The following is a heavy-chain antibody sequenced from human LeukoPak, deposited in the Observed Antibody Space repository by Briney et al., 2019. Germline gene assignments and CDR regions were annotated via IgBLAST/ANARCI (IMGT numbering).Heavy chain of an antibody. D-gene: IGHD5-18*01. CDR2: INPNSGGT. Sequence: GASVRVSCKAPGYTFTGYYMHWVRQAPGQGLEWMGWINPNSGGTNYAQKFQGRVTMTRDTSISTAYMELSRLRSDDTAVYYCAREYVDTAMVPTFDYWGQGTLVTVSS. V-gene: IGHV1-2*02. CDR3: AREYVDTAMVPTFDY. J-gene: IGHJ4*02. CDR1: GYTFTGYY.